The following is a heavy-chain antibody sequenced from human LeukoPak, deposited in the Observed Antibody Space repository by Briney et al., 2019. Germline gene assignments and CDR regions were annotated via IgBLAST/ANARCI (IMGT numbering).Heavy chain of an antibody. V-gene: IGHV3-21*01. CDR2: ISSSSSYI. Sequence: GGSLRLSCAASGFTVSSNYMSWVRQAPGKGLEWVSSISSSSSYIYYADSVKGRFTISRDNAKNSLYLQMNSLRAEDTAVYYCARADWNDGAGSDYWGQGTLVTVSS. J-gene: IGHJ4*02. D-gene: IGHD1-1*01. CDR1: GFTVSSNY. CDR3: ARADWNDGAGSDY.